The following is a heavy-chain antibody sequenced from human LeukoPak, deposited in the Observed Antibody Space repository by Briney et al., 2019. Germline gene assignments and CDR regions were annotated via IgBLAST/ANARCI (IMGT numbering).Heavy chain of an antibody. V-gene: IGHV3-30*03. CDR3: AREGGRYSSGWSWDY. D-gene: IGHD6-19*01. CDR2: ISYDGSNK. J-gene: IGHJ4*02. CDR1: GFTFSSYG. Sequence: PGRSLRLSCAAPGFTFSSYGMHWVRQAPGKGLEWVAVISYDGSNKYYADSVKGRFTISRDNSKNTLYLQMNSLRAEDTALYHCAREGGRYSSGWSWDYWGQGTLVTVSS.